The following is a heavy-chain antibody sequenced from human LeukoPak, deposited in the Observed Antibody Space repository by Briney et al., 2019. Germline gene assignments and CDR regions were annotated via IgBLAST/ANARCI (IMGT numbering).Heavy chain of an antibody. D-gene: IGHD3-22*01. Sequence: SETLSLTCTVSGGSISSSSYYWGWIRQPPGKGLEWIGYIYYSGSTYYNPSLKSRLTISVDTSKNQFSLKLTSVTAADTAVYFCAGARRSSGYYHFDYWGQGTLVTVSS. V-gene: IGHV4-30-4*08. J-gene: IGHJ4*02. CDR3: AGARRSSGYYHFDY. CDR1: GGSISSSSYY. CDR2: IYYSGST.